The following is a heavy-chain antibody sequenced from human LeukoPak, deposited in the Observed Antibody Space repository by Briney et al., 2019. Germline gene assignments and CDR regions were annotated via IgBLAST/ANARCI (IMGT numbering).Heavy chain of an antibody. J-gene: IGHJ6*02. D-gene: IGHD4-17*01. V-gene: IGHV3-23*01. CDR3: AKDTGDYTYYYYYGMDV. CDR2: ISGSGGST. CDR1: GFTFSSYA. Sequence: GGSLRLSCAAPGFTFSSYAMSWVRQAPGKGLEWVSAISGSGGSTYYADSVKGRFTISRDNSKNTLYLQMNSLRAEDTAVYYCAKDTGDYTYYYYYGMDVWGQGTTVTVSS.